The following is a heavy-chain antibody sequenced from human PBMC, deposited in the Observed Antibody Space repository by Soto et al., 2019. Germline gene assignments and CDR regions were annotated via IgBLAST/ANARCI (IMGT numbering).Heavy chain of an antibody. CDR1: AITFSTYG. J-gene: IGHJ3*02. CDR3: AKDLGDYSSYQGAFDI. Sequence: GGSLRLSCAASAITFSTYGMHWVRQGPGKGLEWVALISYDGTNKYYVDAVKGRFTISRDNAKNTLYLQMNSLRAEDTAVYYCAKDLGDYSSYQGAFDIWGRGTMVTVSS. D-gene: IGHD3-22*01. V-gene: IGHV3-30*18. CDR2: ISYDGTNK.